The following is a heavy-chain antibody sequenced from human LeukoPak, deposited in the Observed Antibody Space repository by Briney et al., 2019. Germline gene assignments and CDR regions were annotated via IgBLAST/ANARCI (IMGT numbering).Heavy chain of an antibody. CDR1: GGSISSGDYY. J-gene: IGHJ4*02. CDR2: IYYSGST. CDR3: ARGNTYYGDYVFDY. V-gene: IGHV4-30-4*01. Sequence: SETLSLTCTVSGGSISSGDYYWSWIRQPPGKGREWIGYIYYSGSTYYNPSLKSRVTISVDTSKNQFSLKLSSVTAADTAVYYCARGNTYYGDYVFDYWGQGTLVTVSS. D-gene: IGHD4-17*01.